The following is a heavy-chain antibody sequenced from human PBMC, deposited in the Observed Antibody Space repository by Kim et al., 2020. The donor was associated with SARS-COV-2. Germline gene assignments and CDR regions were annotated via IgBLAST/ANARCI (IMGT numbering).Heavy chain of an antibody. CDR1: GGSISSGSYY. Sequence: SETLSLTCTVSGGSISSGSYYWSWIRQPAGKGLEWIGRIYTSGSTNYNPSLKSRVTISVDTSKNQFSLKLSSVTAADTAVYYCASGGATEFDYWGQGTLVTVSS. CDR2: IYTSGST. CDR3: ASGGATEFDY. J-gene: IGHJ4*02. D-gene: IGHD1-26*01. V-gene: IGHV4-61*02.